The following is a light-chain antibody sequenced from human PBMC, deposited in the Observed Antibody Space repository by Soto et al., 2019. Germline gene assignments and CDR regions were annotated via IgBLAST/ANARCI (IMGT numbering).Light chain of an antibody. Sequence: EIVMTHSPATLSVSPGEGATLSCRASHSVSSNLAGYEQKPGQAPRILIYAASTRAAGIPARFSGSGSVTEFTLTNSSLQSKDFAVEYCQQYDNWQPLPFGGGNKVEIK. J-gene: IGKJ4*01. CDR2: AAS. V-gene: IGKV3-15*01. CDR3: QQYDNWQPLP. CDR1: HSVSSN.